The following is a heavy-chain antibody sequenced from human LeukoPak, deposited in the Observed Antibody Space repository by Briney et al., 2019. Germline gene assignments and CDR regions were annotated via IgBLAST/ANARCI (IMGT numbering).Heavy chain of an antibody. CDR2: INHSGST. CDR3: ARGDPPDY. V-gene: IGHV4-4*02. J-gene: IGHJ4*02. CDR1: IGSISSSKW. Sequence: SETLSLTCSVSIGSISSSKWWSWVRQSSVKGLEWIGEINHSGSTNYNPSLKSRVTISVDTSKNQFSLKLSSVTAADTAVYYCARGDPPDYWGQGTLVTVSS.